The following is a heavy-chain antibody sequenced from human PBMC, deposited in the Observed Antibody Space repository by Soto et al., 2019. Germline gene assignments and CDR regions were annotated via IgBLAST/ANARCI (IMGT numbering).Heavy chain of an antibody. J-gene: IGHJ6*02. Sequence: QVQLRESGPGLVKASETLSLTCSVSGGSITSHYCSWFRQPPGKGLEWIGYINHSGLTRYNPSLKSRGTMSVDTSKDQSSLKVNSVTAADTALYYCARQGFGQLHGLVDVWGPGTTVTVSS. CDR3: ARQGFGQLHGLVDV. D-gene: IGHD3-10*01. CDR2: INHSGLT. CDR1: GGSITSHY. V-gene: IGHV4-59*08.